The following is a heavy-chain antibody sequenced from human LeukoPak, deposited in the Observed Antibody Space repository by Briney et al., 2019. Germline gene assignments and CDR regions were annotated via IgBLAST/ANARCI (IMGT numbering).Heavy chain of an antibody. J-gene: IGHJ4*02. V-gene: IGHV3-23*01. D-gene: IGHD6-13*01. CDR3: AKSPWVSSWYEFDY. CDR1: GFTFSSYA. Sequence: GGPLRLSCAASGFTFSSYARSWVRQAPGKGLKRVSAVSGSGGSTYYADSVKGRFTISRDNSKNTLYLQMNSLRAEDTAVYYCAKSPWVSSWYEFDYWGQGTLVTVSS. CDR2: VSGSGGST.